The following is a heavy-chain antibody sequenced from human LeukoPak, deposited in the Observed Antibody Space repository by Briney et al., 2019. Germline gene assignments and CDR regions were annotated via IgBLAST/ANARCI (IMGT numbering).Heavy chain of an antibody. J-gene: IGHJ4*02. CDR3: ARPAGWGSLDF. Sequence: PGGSLRLSCAASGFTFSNYWMSWVRQAPGKGVEWVTNIKQDGSEKYYVDSVKGRFTISKDNAKNSLYLQMNSLRAEDTAVYYCARPAGWGSLDFWGQGTLVTVSS. D-gene: IGHD7-27*01. CDR1: GFTFSNYW. V-gene: IGHV3-7*01. CDR2: IKQDGSEK.